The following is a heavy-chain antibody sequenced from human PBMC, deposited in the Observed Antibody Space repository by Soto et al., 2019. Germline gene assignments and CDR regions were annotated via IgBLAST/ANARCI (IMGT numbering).Heavy chain of an antibody. CDR3: ARCRIAAAGTTLYYYYYYGMDV. V-gene: IGHV4-34*01. CDR1: GGSFSGYY. Sequence: SETLSLTCAVYGGSFSGYYWSWIRQPPGKGLEWIGEINHSGSTNYNPSLKSRVTISVDTSKNQFSLKLSSVTAADTAVYYCARCRIAAAGTTLYYYYYYGMDVWGQGTTVTVSS. D-gene: IGHD6-13*01. CDR2: INHSGST. J-gene: IGHJ6*02.